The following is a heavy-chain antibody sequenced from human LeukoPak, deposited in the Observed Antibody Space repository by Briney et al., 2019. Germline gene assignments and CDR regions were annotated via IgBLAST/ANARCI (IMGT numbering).Heavy chain of an antibody. CDR1: GFTSNTYA. Sequence: GTSLRLSCAASGFTSNTYAMHWVRQTPGKGLEWVAVIAYDGNNKYYADSVRGRFTISRDNSKNTLYLQMNSLRAEDTAVYFCARDSNWGSTHYWGQGTLVTVSS. CDR3: ARDSNWGSTHY. CDR2: IAYDGNNK. D-gene: IGHD7-27*01. J-gene: IGHJ4*02. V-gene: IGHV3-30-3*01.